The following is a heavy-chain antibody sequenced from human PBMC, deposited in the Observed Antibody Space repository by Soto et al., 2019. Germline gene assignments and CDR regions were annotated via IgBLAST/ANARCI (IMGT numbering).Heavy chain of an antibody. CDR1: GYTFTSYA. J-gene: IGHJ4*01. CDR3: GNQMIVVVNESLDY. D-gene: IGHD3-22*01. Sequence: QVQLVQSGAEVKKPGASVKVSCKASGYTFTSYAMHWVRQAPGQRHEWMGWINAGNGNTKYAQKSQGRVTNTRDTSASTAYRELSSLRSEDTAVYYCGNQMIVVVNESLDYWGHGTLVTVSA. V-gene: IGHV1-3*01. CDR2: INAGNGNT.